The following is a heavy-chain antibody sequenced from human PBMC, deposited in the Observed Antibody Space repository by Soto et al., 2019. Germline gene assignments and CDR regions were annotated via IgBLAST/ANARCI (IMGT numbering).Heavy chain of an antibody. CDR1: GGSISSYY. CDR2: IYYSGST. V-gene: IGHV4-59*01. Sequence: PSETLSLTCTVSGGSISSYYWSWIRQPPGKGLEWIGYIYYSGSTNYNPSLKSRVTISVDTSKNQFSLKLSSVTAADTAVYYCARGNVLGEFDYWGQGTLVTVSS. J-gene: IGHJ4*02. D-gene: IGHD3-16*01. CDR3: ARGNVLGEFDY.